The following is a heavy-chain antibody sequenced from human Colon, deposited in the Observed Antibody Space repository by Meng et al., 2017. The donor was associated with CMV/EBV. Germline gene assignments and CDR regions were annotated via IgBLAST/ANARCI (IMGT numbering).Heavy chain of an antibody. D-gene: IGHD4-23*01. CDR1: VDTVSSVNAA. V-gene: IGHV6-1*01. CDR3: AGGWQLGP. Sequence: QVQLQQSGPGLVXXXXXLSLTCVISVDTVSSVNAAWNWIRQSPSRGLEWLGRTYYRSKWYNEYAVSVKSRITINADTSKNQFSLQLNSVTPEDTAVYYCAGGWQLGPWGQGTLVTVS. CDR2: TYYRSKWYN. J-gene: IGHJ5*02.